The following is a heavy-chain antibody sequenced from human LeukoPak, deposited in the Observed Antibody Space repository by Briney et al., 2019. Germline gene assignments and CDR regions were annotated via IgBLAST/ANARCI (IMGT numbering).Heavy chain of an antibody. CDR1: GFTFSSYS. CDR3: ASSSYYYGSGNFDY. J-gene: IGHJ4*02. D-gene: IGHD3-10*01. CDR2: ISSSSSYI. V-gene: IGHV3-21*01. Sequence: PGGSLRLSCAASGFTFSSYSMNWVRQAPGKGLEWVSSISSSSSYIYYADSLKGRFTISRDNAKNSLYLQMNSLRAEDTAVYYCASSSYYYGSGNFDYWGQGTLVTVSS.